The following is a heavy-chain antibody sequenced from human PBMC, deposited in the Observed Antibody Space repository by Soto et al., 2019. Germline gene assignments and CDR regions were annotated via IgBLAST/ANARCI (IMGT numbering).Heavy chain of an antibody. J-gene: IGHJ4*02. D-gene: IGHD6-6*01. V-gene: IGHV4-30-2*06. CDR1: SGSISSGGYS. CDR2: ISHRGST. CDR3: ASGSHVPHY. Sequence: QLQLQESGSGLVKPSQTLSLTCAVSSGSISSGGYSWSWIRQSPGKGLEWIGYISHRGSTYYNPALKSRVTISVDRSKTQFSLKLSSVTAADTAVYYCASGSHVPHYWGQGTLVTVSS.